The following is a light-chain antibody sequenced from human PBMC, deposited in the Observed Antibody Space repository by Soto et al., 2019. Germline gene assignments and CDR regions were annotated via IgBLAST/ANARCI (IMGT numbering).Light chain of an antibody. V-gene: IGKV3-11*01. CDR1: QSVRSF. Sequence: EIVLTQSPATLSLSPGERATLSCRASQSVRSFLAWYQQKPGQAPRLLIYDSYNRATGIPARFSGSGSGTDFALTISSLEPEDFAVYYCQHRSSWPLSFGGGTKV. J-gene: IGKJ4*01. CDR2: DSY. CDR3: QHRSSWPLS.